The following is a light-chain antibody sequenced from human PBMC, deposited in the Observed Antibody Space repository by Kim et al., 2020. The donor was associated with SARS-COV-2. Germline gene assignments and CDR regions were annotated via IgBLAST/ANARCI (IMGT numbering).Light chain of an antibody. CDR2: YDS. Sequence: SYELTQPPSVSVAPGKTARITCGGNNIGSKSVHWYQQKPGQAPVLVIYYDSDRPSGIPERFSGSNSGNTATLTISRVEAGDEADYYCQVWDSSTHVVFGGRTPLTVL. V-gene: IGLV3-21*04. CDR3: QVWDSSTHVV. CDR1: NIGSKS. J-gene: IGLJ2*01.